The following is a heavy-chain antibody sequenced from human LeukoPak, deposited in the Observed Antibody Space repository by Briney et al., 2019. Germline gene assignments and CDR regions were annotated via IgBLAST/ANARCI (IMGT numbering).Heavy chain of an antibody. CDR1: GGSISSSSYY. Sequence: SETLSLTCTVSGGSISSSSYYWGWQRQPPGKGWEGIGSIYYIVNTYYTPSLNTRVTISVHTSKTPFSLNLTSVTAAHTAVYYCVRKDWSNPTYYFDYWGQGTLVTVSS. D-gene: IGHD3/OR15-3a*01. V-gene: IGHV4-39*02. CDR3: VRKDWSNPTYYFDY. J-gene: IGHJ4*02. CDR2: IYYIVNT.